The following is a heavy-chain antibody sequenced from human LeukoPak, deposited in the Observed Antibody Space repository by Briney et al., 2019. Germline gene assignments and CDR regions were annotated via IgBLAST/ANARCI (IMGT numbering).Heavy chain of an antibody. V-gene: IGHV3-23*01. J-gene: IGHJ4*02. CDR1: GFTFNNYA. CDR3: AKEGSTGDPYYFDY. D-gene: IGHD7-27*01. Sequence: GGSLRLSCAASGFTFNNYAMSWVRQAPGKGLEWVSGVSGSGGSTFYADSVEGRFTISRDNSNNTLYLQMNSLRAEDTAVYYCAKEGSTGDPYYFDYWGQGTLVTVSS. CDR2: VSGSGGST.